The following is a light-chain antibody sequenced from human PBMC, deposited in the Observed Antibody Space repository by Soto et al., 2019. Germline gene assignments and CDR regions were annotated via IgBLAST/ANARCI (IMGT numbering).Light chain of an antibody. V-gene: IGKV3-11*01. Sequence: VFTQSPATLSLSPGERATLSCRASQSVTTYLAWYQQKPGQAPRLLIYDASNRATGIPARFSGSASGTDFTLTISSLEPEDFAVYYCQQRSNWLTFGGGTKVDIK. CDR2: DAS. J-gene: IGKJ4*01. CDR3: QQRSNWLT. CDR1: QSVTTY.